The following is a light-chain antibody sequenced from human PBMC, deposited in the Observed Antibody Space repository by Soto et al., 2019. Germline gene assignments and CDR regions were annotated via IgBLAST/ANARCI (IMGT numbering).Light chain of an antibody. J-gene: IGKJ4*01. CDR3: QQLSLYPLT. CDR2: VTS. Sequence: IPMPQSPSSLSASVGDRVTLACRASQGMSSYLAWYQQKPGKAPKLLIYVTSTLQTGVPSRFSGSGSGADFTLTISSLQPEDSATYYCQQLSLYPLTFGGGTKVDIK. V-gene: IGKV1-9*01. CDR1: QGMSSY.